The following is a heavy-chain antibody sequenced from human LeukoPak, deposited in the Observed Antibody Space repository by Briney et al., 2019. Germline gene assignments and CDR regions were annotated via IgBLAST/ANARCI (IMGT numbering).Heavy chain of an antibody. D-gene: IGHD3-3*01. J-gene: IGHJ2*01. CDR1: GGSISSHY. CDR2: IYYSGST. CDR3: ARYYDFWSGYYPARYFDL. V-gene: IGHV4-59*11. Sequence: SETLSLTCTVSGGSISSHYWSWIRQPPGKGLEWIGYIYYSGSTNYNPPLKSRVTISVDTSKNQFSLKLSSVTAADTAVYYCARYYDFWSGYYPARYFDLWGRGTLVTVSS.